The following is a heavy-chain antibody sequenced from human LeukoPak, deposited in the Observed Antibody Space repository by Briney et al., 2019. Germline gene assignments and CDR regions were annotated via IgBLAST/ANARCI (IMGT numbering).Heavy chain of an antibody. V-gene: IGHV1-69*05. CDR2: IIPIFGTA. CDR1: GGTFSSYA. Sequence: SVKVSCEASGGTFSSYAISWVRQAPGQGLEWMGGIIPIFGTANHAQKFQGRVTITTDESTSTAYMELSSLGSEDTAVYYCASDILTDPYYYYYYMDVWGKGTTVTVSS. D-gene: IGHD3-9*01. J-gene: IGHJ6*03. CDR3: ASDILTDPYYYYYYMDV.